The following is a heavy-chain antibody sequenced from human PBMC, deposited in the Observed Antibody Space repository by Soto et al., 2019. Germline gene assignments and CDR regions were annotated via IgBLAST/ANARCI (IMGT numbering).Heavy chain of an antibody. D-gene: IGHD6-6*01. V-gene: IGHV3-15*07. Sequence: GGSLRLSCAASGFTFSNAWMNWVRQAPGKGLEWVGRIKSKTDGGTTDYAAPVKGRFTISRDDSKNTLYLQMNSLKTEDTAVYYCTTDGPLLVPTYYYYDMDVWGQGTTVTVAS. CDR3: TTDGPLLVPTYYYYDMDV. J-gene: IGHJ6*02. CDR2: IKSKTDGGTT. CDR1: GFTFSNAW.